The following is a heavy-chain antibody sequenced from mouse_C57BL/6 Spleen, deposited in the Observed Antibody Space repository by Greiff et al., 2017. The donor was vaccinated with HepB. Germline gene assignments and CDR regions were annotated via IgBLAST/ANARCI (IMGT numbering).Heavy chain of an antibody. CDR2: IDPEDGET. D-gene: IGHD2-4*01. CDR3: ARSGTMITTNWYFDV. V-gene: IGHV14-2*01. J-gene: IGHJ1*03. Sequence: VQLKESGAELVKPGASVKLSCTASGFNIKDYYMHWVKQRTEQGLEWIGRIDPEDGETKYAPKFQGKATITADTSSNTAYLQLSSLTSEDTAVYYCARSGTMITTNWYFDVWGTGTTVTVSS. CDR1: GFNIKDYY.